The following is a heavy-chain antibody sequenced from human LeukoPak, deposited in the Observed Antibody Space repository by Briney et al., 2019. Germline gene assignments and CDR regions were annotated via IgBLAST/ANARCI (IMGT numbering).Heavy chain of an antibody. CDR3: ARYSGSNTDFDY. J-gene: IGHJ4*02. CDR2: IYTSGST. V-gene: IGHV4-61*02. CDR1: GGSISGGSYY. D-gene: IGHD1-26*01. Sequence: PSETLSLTCTVSGGSISGGSYYWSWIRQPAGKGLEWIGRIYTSGSTNYNPSLKSRVTISVDTSKNQFSLKLSSVTAADTAVYYCARYSGSNTDFDYWGQGTLVTVSS.